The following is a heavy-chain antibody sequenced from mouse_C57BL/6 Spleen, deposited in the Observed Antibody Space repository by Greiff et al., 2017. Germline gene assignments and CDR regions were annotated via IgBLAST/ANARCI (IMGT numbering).Heavy chain of an antibody. V-gene: IGHV5-4*03. CDR1: GFTFSSYA. J-gene: IGHJ2*01. CDR2: ISDGGSYT. Sequence: EVKLVESGGGLVKPGGSLKLSCAASGFTFSSYAMSWVRQTPEKRLEWVATISDGGSYTYYPDNVKGRFTISRDNAKNNLYLQMSHLKAEDTAMYYCARVYSNYVYFDYWGQGTTLTVSS. D-gene: IGHD2-5*01. CDR3: ARVYSNYVYFDY.